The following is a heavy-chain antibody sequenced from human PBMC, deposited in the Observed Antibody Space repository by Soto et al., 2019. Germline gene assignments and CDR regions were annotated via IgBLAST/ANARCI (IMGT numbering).Heavy chain of an antibody. CDR1: GFFISSGNY. J-gene: IGHJ3*01. D-gene: IGHD2-15*01. CDR3: ARARWYDAFDV. V-gene: IGHV4-38-2*01. CDR2: IFHGGNT. Sequence: SETLSLTCAVSGFFISSGNYWGWIRKPPGKGLEWIGSIFHGGNTYYNPSLKSRVTISVDVSKNQFSLKLNSVTAADTAVYYCARARWYDAFDVWGQGTVVTVSS.